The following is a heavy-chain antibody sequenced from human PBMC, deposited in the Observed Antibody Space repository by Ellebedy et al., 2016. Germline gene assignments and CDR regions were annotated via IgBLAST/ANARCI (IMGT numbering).Heavy chain of an antibody. V-gene: IGHV4-59*11. CDR1: GGSISSHY. CDR2: IYHSGST. J-gene: IGHJ4*02. CDR3: ARDRLGWGSFDS. D-gene: IGHD3-16*01. Sequence: SETLSLTCTVSGGSISSHYWSWIRQPPGKGLEWVGYIYHSGSTKYNPSLKSRVTISQDTSKNHFSLRLDSVTAADTAVYYCARDRLGWGSFDSWGQGTLVTVSS.